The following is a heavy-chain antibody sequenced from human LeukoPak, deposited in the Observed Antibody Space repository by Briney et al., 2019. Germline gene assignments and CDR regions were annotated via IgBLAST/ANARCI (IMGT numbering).Heavy chain of an antibody. CDR3: AREQGAITMNWFDP. D-gene: IGHD3-10*01. CDR1: GYSFTNSW. Sequence: GEFLKISCKGSGYSFTNSWIGWVRQMPGKGLEWMGIIYPGDSDTRYSPSFQGQVTISADKSISTAYLQWSSLKASDTAMYYCAREQGAITMNWFDPWGQGTLVTVSS. J-gene: IGHJ5*02. V-gene: IGHV5-51*01. CDR2: IYPGDSDT.